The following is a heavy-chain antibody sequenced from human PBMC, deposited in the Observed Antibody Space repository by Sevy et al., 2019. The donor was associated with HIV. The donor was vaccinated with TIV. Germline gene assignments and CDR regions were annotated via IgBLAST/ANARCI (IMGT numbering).Heavy chain of an antibody. Sequence: GGSLRLSCAASGFTFSSYAMHWVRQAPGKGLEWVAVISYDGSNKYYAYSVKGRFTISRDNSKNTLYLQMNSLRAEDTAVYYCARALLMMSTVYYYYGMDVWGQGTTVTVSS. CDR2: ISYDGSNK. V-gene: IGHV3-30*04. CDR1: GFTFSSYA. CDR3: ARALLMMSTVYYYYGMDV. D-gene: IGHD2-2*01. J-gene: IGHJ6*02.